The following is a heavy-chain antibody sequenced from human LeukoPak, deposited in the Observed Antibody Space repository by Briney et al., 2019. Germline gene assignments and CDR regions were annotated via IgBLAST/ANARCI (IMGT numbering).Heavy chain of an antibody. D-gene: IGHD2-15*01. CDR3: ARESLVVAAKADFNWFDP. V-gene: IGHV4-59*01. J-gene: IGHJ5*02. CDR1: GGSISTYY. CDR2: IYYSGST. Sequence: PSETLSLTCTVSGGSISTYYWSWIRQPPGKGLEWIGYIYYSGSTNYNPSLKSRVTISVDTSKNQFSLKLSSVTAADTAVYYCARESLVVAAKADFNWFDPWGQGTLVTVSS.